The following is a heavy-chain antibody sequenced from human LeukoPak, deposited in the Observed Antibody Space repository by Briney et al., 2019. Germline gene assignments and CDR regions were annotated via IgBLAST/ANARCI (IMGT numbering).Heavy chain of an antibody. J-gene: IGHJ4*02. V-gene: IGHV4-34*01. CDR2: ISHIGTT. Sequence: SETLSLTCAVYGGSVTDYHWSWLRQPPGKRLEWIGQISHIGTTKYNPSLNSRVTMSVDTSKKQFSLKLTSVTAADTAIYYCARGVPGFWGQGTLVTVSS. CDR1: GGSVTDYH. D-gene: IGHD3-10*02. CDR3: ARGVPGF.